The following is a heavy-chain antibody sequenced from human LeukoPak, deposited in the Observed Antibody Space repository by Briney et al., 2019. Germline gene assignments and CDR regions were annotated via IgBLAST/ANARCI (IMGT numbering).Heavy chain of an antibody. CDR1: GFTFSSYS. CDR3: AKDQSDGGDFDY. V-gene: IGHV3-21*01. D-gene: IGHD4-23*01. CDR2: ISSSSSYI. J-gene: IGHJ4*02. Sequence: PGGSVRLSCAASGFTFSSYSMNWVRQAPGKGREWVSSISSSSSYIYYADSVKGRFTISRDNAKNSLYLKMNSLRAEATPVFYCAKDQSDGGDFDYWGQGTLVTVSS.